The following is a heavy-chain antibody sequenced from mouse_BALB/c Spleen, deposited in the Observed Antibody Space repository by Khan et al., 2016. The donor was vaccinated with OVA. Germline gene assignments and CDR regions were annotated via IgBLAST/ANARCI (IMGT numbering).Heavy chain of an antibody. CDR3: ARVGNYGYLDG. V-gene: IGHV9-3-1*01. CDR1: GYTFTNYG. CDR2: INTYTGEP. J-gene: IGHJ1*01. Sequence: QIQLVQSGPELKKPGETVNISCKASGYTFTNYGMTWVKQAPGQALERMGWINTYTGEPTYADDFKGRFAFSLETSASTAYFQINTLTTEDTATYFCARVGNYGYLDGWGAGTTVTVSS. D-gene: IGHD2-1*01.